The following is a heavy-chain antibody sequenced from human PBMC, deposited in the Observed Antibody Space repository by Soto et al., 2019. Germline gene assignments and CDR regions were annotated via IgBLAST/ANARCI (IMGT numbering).Heavy chain of an antibody. D-gene: IGHD2-21*01. Sequence: EVPLVESGGGLVQPEGSLRLSCAASGFTFSDHYMDWVRQAPGKGLEWVGRIRNKANSYTTEYAASVKGRFTISRDDSRNSLYLQMNSLKTEDTAMYYCTRAGILTTPYYFDYWGQGTLVTVSS. CDR3: TRAGILTTPYYFDY. V-gene: IGHV3-72*01. CDR1: GFTFSDHY. CDR2: IRNKANSYTT. J-gene: IGHJ4*02.